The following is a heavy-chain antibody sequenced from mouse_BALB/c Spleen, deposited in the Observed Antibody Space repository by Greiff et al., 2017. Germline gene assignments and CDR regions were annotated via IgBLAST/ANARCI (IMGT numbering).Heavy chain of an antibody. CDR1: GYTFTSYW. D-gene: IGHD2-3*01. CDR2: IYPGNSDT. V-gene: IGHV1-5*01. Sequence: EVQLQQSGTVLARPGASVKMSCKASGYTFTSYWMHWVKQRPGQGLEWIGAIYPGNSDTSYNQKFKGKAKLTAVTSTSTAYMELSSLTNEDSAVYYCTVYYDGYYFDYWGQGTTLTVSS. CDR3: TVYYDGYYFDY. J-gene: IGHJ2*01.